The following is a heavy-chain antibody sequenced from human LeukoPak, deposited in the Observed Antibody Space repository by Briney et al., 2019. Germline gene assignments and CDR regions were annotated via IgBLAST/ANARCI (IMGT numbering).Heavy chain of an antibody. V-gene: IGHV1-69*01. CDR1: GFTFSSYA. D-gene: IGHD6-6*01. Sequence: GGSLRLSCAASGFTFSSYAISWVRQAPGQGLEWMGGIIPIFGTANYAQKFQGRVTITADESTSTAYMELSSLRSEDTAVYYCAGVKTAALGYYYMDVWGKGTTVTVSS. CDR2: IIPIFGTA. J-gene: IGHJ6*03. CDR3: AGVKTAALGYYYMDV.